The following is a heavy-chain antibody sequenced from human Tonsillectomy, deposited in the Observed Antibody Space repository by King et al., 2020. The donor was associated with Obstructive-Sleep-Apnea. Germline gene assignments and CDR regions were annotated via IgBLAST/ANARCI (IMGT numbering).Heavy chain of an antibody. CDR1: GASFTRTYW. CDR3: ARNGFYSIEN. CDR2: IYHSGST. D-gene: IGHD4-11*01. J-gene: IGHJ4*02. V-gene: IGHV4-4*02. Sequence: QLQESGPGLVEPSGTLSLTCNVSGASFTRTYWWSWFRQAPGKVLEWIGEIYHSGSTHYNPSLKSRVTILVDKSKNQFSLKLTSVTGADAAVYFCARNGFYSIENWGQGTLVTVSS.